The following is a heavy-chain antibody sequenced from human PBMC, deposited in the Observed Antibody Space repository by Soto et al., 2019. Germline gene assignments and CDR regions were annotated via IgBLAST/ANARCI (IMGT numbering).Heavy chain of an antibody. CDR1: GYTFTSYG. CDR2: ISAYNGNT. CDR3: ARSQVGRPLDV. J-gene: IGHJ6*02. V-gene: IGHV1-18*01. Sequence: SVKVSCKASGYTFTSYGISWVRQAPGQGLEWMGWISAYNGNTTYPQKFQGRVTMTRDTSTSTVHMELITLRSEDTAVYYCARSQVGRPLDVWGPGTKVTVYS. D-gene: IGHD1-26*01.